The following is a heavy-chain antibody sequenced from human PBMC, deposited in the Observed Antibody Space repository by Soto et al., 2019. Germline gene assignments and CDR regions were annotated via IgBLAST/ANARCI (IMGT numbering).Heavy chain of an antibody. J-gene: IGHJ4*02. Sequence: PGGSLRLSCAASGFTFSSYGMHWVRQAPGKGLEWVAVISYDGSNKYYADSVKGRFTISRDNSKNTLYLQMNSLRAEDTAVYYCANNGVGAGPALDYWGQGTLVTVSS. CDR3: ANNGVGAGPALDY. CDR1: GFTFSSYG. CDR2: ISYDGSNK. D-gene: IGHD1-26*01. V-gene: IGHV3-30*18.